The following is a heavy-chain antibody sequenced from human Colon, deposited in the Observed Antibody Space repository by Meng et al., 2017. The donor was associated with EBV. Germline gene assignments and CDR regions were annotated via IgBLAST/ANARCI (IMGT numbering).Heavy chain of an antibody. Sequence: QVQLVQSGAEVKKPXXSXKVXCKASGFPFTGYSIHWVRQAPGQGLEWMGIINPSSGYTRYAQKFQGRVTMTRDTSTSTVHMELSSLRSEDTAVFFCARDRGGDYAGYFDYWGRGTLVTVSS. D-gene: IGHD4-17*01. J-gene: IGHJ4*02. CDR1: GFPFTGYS. V-gene: IGHV1-46*01. CDR3: ARDRGGDYAGYFDY. CDR2: INPSSGYT.